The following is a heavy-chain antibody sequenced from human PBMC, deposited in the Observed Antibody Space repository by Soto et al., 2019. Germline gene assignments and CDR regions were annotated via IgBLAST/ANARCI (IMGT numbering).Heavy chain of an antibody. J-gene: IGHJ4*02. Sequence: GGSLRLSCAASGFTFSSYAMSWVRQAPGKGLEWVSAISGSGGSTYYADSVKGRFTISRDNSKNTLYLQMNSLRAEDTAVYYCAKDFKGVYYYDSSGYPDYWGQGTLVTVSS. V-gene: IGHV3-23*01. D-gene: IGHD3-22*01. CDR3: AKDFKGVYYYDSSGYPDY. CDR2: ISGSGGST. CDR1: GFTFSSYA.